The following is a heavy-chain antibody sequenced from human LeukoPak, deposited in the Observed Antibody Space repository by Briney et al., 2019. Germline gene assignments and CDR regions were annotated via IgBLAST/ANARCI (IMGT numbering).Heavy chain of an antibody. J-gene: IGHJ4*02. CDR2: IYYSGST. Sequence: PSETLSLTCTVSGGSVSSSSYYWSWIRQPPGRGLEWIGYIYYSGSTNYNPSIKSRVTMSIDTSKNQFSLKLSSVTAADTAVYYCARDYGPWGQGTLVTVSS. CDR1: GGSVSSSSYY. V-gene: IGHV4-61*01. CDR3: ARDYGP. D-gene: IGHD3-10*01.